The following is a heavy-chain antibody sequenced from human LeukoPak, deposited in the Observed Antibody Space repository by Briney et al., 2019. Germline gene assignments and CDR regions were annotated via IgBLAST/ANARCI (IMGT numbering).Heavy chain of an antibody. CDR2: IKLDGSEK. Sequence: GGSLRLSCVASGFTFGKYWMSWVRQAPGKGLEWVANIKLDGSEKNYVDSVKGRFTISRDNAKNSLYLQMNSLRAEDTAVYYCARGSPFYGDYLFDYWGQGTLVTVSS. CDR1: GFTFGKYW. V-gene: IGHV3-7*01. J-gene: IGHJ4*02. D-gene: IGHD4-17*01. CDR3: ARGSPFYGDYLFDY.